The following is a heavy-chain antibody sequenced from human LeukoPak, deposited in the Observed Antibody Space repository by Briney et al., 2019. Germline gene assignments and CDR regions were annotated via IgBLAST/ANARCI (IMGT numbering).Heavy chain of an antibody. CDR1: GGSFSGYY. J-gene: IGHJ6*03. Sequence: PSETLSLTCAVYGGSFSGYYWSWIRQPPGKRLDWIGESNHSGITNYNPSLKSRVTISVDTSKNQFSLKLSSVTGADTAVYYCERGVAVGGHYYYYYYYMDVWGKGTTVTVSS. CDR2: SNHSGIT. CDR3: ERGVAVGGHYYYYYYYMDV. V-gene: IGHV4-34*01. D-gene: IGHD6-19*01.